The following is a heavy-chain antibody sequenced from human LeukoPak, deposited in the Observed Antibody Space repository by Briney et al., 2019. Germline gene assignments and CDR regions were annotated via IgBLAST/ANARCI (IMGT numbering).Heavy chain of an antibody. CDR2: IYTSGST. CDR1: GGSISSYY. D-gene: IGHD5-12*01. Sequence: SETLSLTCTVSGGSISSYYWSWIRQPAGKGLEWIGRIYTSGSTNYNPSLKSRVTMSVDTSKNQFSLKLSSVTAADTAVYYCARVVATGSPDEDYFDYWGQGTLVTVSS. J-gene: IGHJ4*02. V-gene: IGHV4-4*07. CDR3: ARVVATGSPDEDYFDY.